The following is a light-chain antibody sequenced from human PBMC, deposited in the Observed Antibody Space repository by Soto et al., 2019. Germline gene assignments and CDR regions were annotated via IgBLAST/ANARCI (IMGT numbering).Light chain of an antibody. J-gene: IGLJ3*02. CDR3: SSYAGDIKWV. CDR2: EVS. CDR1: SGDVGGYNF. V-gene: IGLV2-8*01. Sequence: QSALTQPPSASGSPGQSVTISCTGTSGDVGGYNFVSWYQQHPGKAPKFMIYEVSKRPSGVPDRFSGSKSGNTASLTVSGLQAEDEADYYCSSYAGDIKWVFGGGTQLTVL.